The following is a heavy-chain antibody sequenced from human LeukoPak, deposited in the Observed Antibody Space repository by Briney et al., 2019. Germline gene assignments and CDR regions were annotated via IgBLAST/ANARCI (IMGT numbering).Heavy chain of an antibody. V-gene: IGHV3-74*01. Sequence: GGPLRPSCAPSGFTFSSYWMHWVRQAPGKGLVWVSRINTDGSNTTYADSLKGRFTISRDNAKNTVYMQMNSMRVEDTAVYYCARDPFYGDADFDHWGQGTLVTVSS. J-gene: IGHJ4*02. D-gene: IGHD4-17*01. CDR1: GFTFSSYW. CDR3: ARDPFYGDADFDH. CDR2: INTDGSNT.